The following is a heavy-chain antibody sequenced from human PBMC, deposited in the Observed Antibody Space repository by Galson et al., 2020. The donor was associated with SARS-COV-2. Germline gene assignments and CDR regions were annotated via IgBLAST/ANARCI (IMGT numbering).Heavy chain of an antibody. D-gene: IGHD2-2*02. CDR3: AREDIVVVPAAIKGVSSHYYYGMDV. CDR2: IYSGGST. J-gene: IGHJ6*02. CDR1: GFTVSSNY. Sequence: GESLKISCAASGFTVSSNYMSWVRQAPGKGLEWVSVIYSGGSTYYADSVKGRFTISRHNSKNTLYLQMNSLRAEDTAVYYCAREDIVVVPAAIKGVSSHYYYGMDVWCQGTTVTVSS. V-gene: IGHV3-53*04.